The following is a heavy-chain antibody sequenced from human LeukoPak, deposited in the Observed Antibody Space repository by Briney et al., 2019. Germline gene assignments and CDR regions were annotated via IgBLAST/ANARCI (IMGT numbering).Heavy chain of an antibody. CDR3: AKAGSPSLEAMVVD. J-gene: IGHJ4*02. V-gene: IGHV3-9*01. CDR1: GFTFDDYA. Sequence: PGGSLRLSCAASGFTFDDYAMHWVRQAPGKGLEWVSGISWNSGSIGYADSVKGRFTISRDNAKNSLYLQMNSLRAEDTALYYCAKAGSPSLEAMVVDWGQGTLVTVSS. CDR2: ISWNSGSI. D-gene: IGHD5-18*01.